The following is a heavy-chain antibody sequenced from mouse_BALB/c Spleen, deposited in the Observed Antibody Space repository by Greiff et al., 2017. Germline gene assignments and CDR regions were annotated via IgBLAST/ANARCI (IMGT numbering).Heavy chain of an antibody. J-gene: IGHJ1*01. CDR1: GYSITSDYA. CDR3: ARYYYGSSYWYFDV. Sequence: EVKVEESGPGLVKPSQSLSLTCTVTGYSITSDYAWNWLRQFPGNKLEWMGYISYSGSTSYNPSLKSRISITRDTSKNQFFLQLNSVTTEDTATYYCARYYYGSSYWYFDVWGAGTTVTVSS. CDR2: ISYSGST. D-gene: IGHD1-1*01. V-gene: IGHV3-2*02.